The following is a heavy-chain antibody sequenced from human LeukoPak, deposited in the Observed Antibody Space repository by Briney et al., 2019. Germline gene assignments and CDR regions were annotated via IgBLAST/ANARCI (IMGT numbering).Heavy chain of an antibody. D-gene: IGHD5-18*01. CDR3: ARGRRGYSYGHDDFDI. V-gene: IGHV1-69*06. CDR2: IIPIFGTA. J-gene: IGHJ3*02. Sequence: ASVKVSCKASRGTFSSYAISWVGQAPGQGREWMGRIIPIFGTANYAQKLQGRVTITAHKSTGTAYMELSSLRCEDTAVYYCARGRRGYSYGHDDFDIWGQGTMVTVSS. CDR1: RGTFSSYA.